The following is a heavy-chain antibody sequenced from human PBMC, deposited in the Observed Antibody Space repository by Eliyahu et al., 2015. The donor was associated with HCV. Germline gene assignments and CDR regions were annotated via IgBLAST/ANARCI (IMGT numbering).Heavy chain of an antibody. CDR1: GFTFRSCG. CDR3: ARDSDSSGIYR. J-gene: IGHJ4*02. D-gene: IGHD3-22*01. Sequence: QVQLVESGGGVVXPGRSLRXSCAASGFTFRSCGMHWVRQGPGKGLEWVAVIWYDGSNKYYADSVKGRFTISRDNSKNTLYLQMNSLRAEDTAVYYCARDSDSSGIYRWGQGTLVTVSS. V-gene: IGHV3-33*01. CDR2: IWYDGSNK.